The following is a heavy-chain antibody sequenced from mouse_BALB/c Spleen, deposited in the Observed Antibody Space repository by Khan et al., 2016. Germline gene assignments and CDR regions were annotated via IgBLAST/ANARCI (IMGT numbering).Heavy chain of an antibody. CDR1: GYTFTSYW. V-gene: IGHV1-7*01. CDR2: INPSTGYT. CDR3: ARRVLFRYFDV. Sequence: VQLQESGAELAKPGASVKMSCKASGYTFTSYWMHWVKQRPGQGLEWIGYINPSTGYTEYNQKFKDKATLTADKSSSTAYMQLSSLTSEDSAVYYCARRVLFRYFDVWGAGTTVTVSS. D-gene: IGHD6-1*01. J-gene: IGHJ1*01.